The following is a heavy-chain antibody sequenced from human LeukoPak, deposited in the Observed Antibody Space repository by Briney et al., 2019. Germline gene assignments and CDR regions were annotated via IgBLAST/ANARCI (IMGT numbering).Heavy chain of an antibody. CDR3: ARVSIAARQENDY. V-gene: IGHV3-11*01. J-gene: IGHJ4*02. D-gene: IGHD6-6*01. Sequence: PGGSLRLSCAASGFTFSDYYMSWIRQAPGKGLEWVSYISSSGSTIYYADSVKGRFTISRDNAKNSLYLQMNSLRAEDTAVYYCARVSIAARQENDYWGQGTLVTVSS. CDR1: GFTFSDYY. CDR2: ISSSGSTI.